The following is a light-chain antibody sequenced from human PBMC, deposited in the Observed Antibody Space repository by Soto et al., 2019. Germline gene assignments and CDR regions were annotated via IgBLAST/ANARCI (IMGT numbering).Light chain of an antibody. V-gene: IGKV3-11*01. Sequence: EVVLTQSPATLSLSPGERATLSCRASQSVGSYLAWYQQKPGQAPRLLIYDASNRATGIPARFIGSGSGTDFTLTISRLEPEDFAVYFCQQYNNWPGTFGQGTKVDIK. CDR3: QQYNNWPGT. CDR1: QSVGSY. CDR2: DAS. J-gene: IGKJ1*01.